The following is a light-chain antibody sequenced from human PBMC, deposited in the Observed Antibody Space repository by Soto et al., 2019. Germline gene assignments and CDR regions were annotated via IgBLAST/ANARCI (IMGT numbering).Light chain of an antibody. CDR1: SSDVGTYDF. CDR3: RLYAVTFYV. CDR2: DVS. Sequence: QAVLTQPRSVSGSPGQSVTISCTGTSSDVGTYDFVSWYQQHPGKAPRLMIFDVSERPSGVPDRFSGSKSGNTASLTISGLQAEDEDDYYRRLYAVTFYVLGTGTKVTVL. V-gene: IGLV2-11*01. J-gene: IGLJ1*01.